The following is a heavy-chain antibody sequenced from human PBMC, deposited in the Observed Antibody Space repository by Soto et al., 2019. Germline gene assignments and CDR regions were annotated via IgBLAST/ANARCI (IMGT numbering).Heavy chain of an antibody. D-gene: IGHD3-3*01. CDR1: GFTFSSYW. CDR2: IKQDGSEK. Sequence: GGSLRLSCAASGFTFSSYWMSWVRQAPGKGLEWVANIKQDGSEKYYVDSVKGRFTISRDNAKNSLYLQMNSLRAEDTAVYYCARKDFWSGYYPWFDPWGQGTLVTVSS. CDR3: ARKDFWSGYYPWFDP. V-gene: IGHV3-7*01. J-gene: IGHJ5*02.